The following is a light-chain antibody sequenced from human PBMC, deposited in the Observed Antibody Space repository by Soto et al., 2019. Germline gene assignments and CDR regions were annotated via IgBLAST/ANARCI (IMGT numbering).Light chain of an antibody. CDR1: QSVSSY. V-gene: IGKV3-11*01. CDR2: DAS. CDR3: QQRSNWPRSIT. J-gene: IGKJ5*01. Sequence: EIVLTQSPATLSLSPGERATLSCRASQSVSSYIAWYQQKPGQAPRLLIYDASNRATGIPARFSGSGSGTDFTLTISSLEPEDFAVYYCQQRSNWPRSITFGQGTRLEIK.